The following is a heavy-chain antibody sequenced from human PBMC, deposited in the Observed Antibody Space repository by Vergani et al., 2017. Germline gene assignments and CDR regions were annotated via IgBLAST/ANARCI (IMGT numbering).Heavy chain of an antibody. J-gene: IGHJ4*02. CDR1: GFDFSTYS. D-gene: IGHD3-10*01. Sequence: EMQLVESGGGLIQPGGSLRLSCAASGFDFSTYSMGWVRQAPGKGLEWVSYISSVGSIVHYADSVKGRFTISRDKAENLLILQMDSMRGEDTGVYFCARDMRRHSHGSGVVDYWGQGTLVTVS. CDR3: ARDMRRHSHGSGVVDY. CDR2: ISSVGSIV. V-gene: IGHV3-48*01.